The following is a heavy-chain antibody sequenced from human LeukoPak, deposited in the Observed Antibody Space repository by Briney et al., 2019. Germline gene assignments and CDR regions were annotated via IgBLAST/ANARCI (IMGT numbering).Heavy chain of an antibody. D-gene: IGHD3-22*01. V-gene: IGHV4-59*01. Sequence: PSETLSLTCTVSGDSITNYYWSWIRQPPGKGLEWIGHIYYSGRTNFNPSLKSRVTLSVDTSKNQFSLKLTSVTAADTAVYYCARATYHYDSSGPALENWGQGTLVTVSS. CDR3: ARATYHYDSSGPALEN. J-gene: IGHJ4*02. CDR2: IYYSGRT. CDR1: GDSITNYY.